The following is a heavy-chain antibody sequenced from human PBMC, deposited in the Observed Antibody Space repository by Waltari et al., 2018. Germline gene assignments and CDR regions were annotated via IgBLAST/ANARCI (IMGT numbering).Heavy chain of an antibody. CDR2: ISYDGSNK. J-gene: IGHJ4*02. V-gene: IGHV3-30-3*01. CDR1: GCPVSSYA. D-gene: IGHD3-9*01. Sequence: QVQLVASGGGVVQPGRSLRLSCAASGCPVSSYALPWAGQAPGKGLEWVAVISYDGSNKYYAASVKGRFTISRDNSKNTLYLQMNSLRAEDTAVYYCARGVLTESAYYFDYCGQGTLVTVSS. CDR3: ARGVLTESAYYFDY.